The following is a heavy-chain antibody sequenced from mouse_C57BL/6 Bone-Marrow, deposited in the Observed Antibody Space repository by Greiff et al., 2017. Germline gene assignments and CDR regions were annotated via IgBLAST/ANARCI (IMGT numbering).Heavy chain of an antibody. CDR1: GYTFTSYW. Sequence: QVQLQQSGAELVMPGASVKLSCKASGYTFTSYWMHWVKQRPGQGLEWIGEIDPSDSYTNYNQKFKGKSTLTVDKSSSTAYMQLSSLTSEDSAVYYCARWDYFDYWGQGTTLTVSS. CDR2: IDPSDSYT. J-gene: IGHJ2*01. V-gene: IGHV1-69*01. CDR3: ARWDYFDY.